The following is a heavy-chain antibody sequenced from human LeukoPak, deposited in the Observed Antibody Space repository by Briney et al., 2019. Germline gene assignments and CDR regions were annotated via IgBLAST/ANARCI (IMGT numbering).Heavy chain of an antibody. CDR2: INHSGST. Sequence: SETLSLTCAVYGGSFSGYYWSWIRQPPGKGLEWIGEINHSGSTNYNPSLKSRVTISVDTSRNQFSLKLSSVTAADTAVHYCAARTPNYYYYYMDVWGKGTTVTVSS. J-gene: IGHJ6*03. V-gene: IGHV4-34*01. CDR3: AARTPNYYYYYMDV. CDR1: GGSFSGYY. D-gene: IGHD6-6*01.